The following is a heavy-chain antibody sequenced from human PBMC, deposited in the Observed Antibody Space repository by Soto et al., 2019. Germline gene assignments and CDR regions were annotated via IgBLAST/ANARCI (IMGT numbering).Heavy chain of an antibody. CDR2: IKSKTDGGKT. CDR1: GFTFSNAW. Sequence: GGSLRLSCAASGFTFSNAWMSWVRQAPGKGLEWVGRIKSKTDGGKTDYAAPVRGRVTIPRHESKNTLYLQMNSLKTEGTAVCYCSPQDSSGGSCYSHWYFELWGRSALVTVSS. V-gene: IGHV3-15*01. D-gene: IGHD2-15*01. J-gene: IGHJ2*01. CDR3: SPQDSSGGSCYSHWYFEL.